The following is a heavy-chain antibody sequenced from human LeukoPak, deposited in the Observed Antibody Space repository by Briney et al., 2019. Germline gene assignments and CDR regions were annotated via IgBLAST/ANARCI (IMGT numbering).Heavy chain of an antibody. CDR2: ISYDGSNK. CDR3: ARDGAVALGYAFDI. J-gene: IGHJ3*02. D-gene: IGHD6-19*01. Sequence: GGSLRLSCAASGFTFSSYAMHWVRQAPGKGLEWVAVISYDGSNKYYADSVKGRFTISRDNSKNTLYLQMNSLRAEDTAVYYCARDGAVALGYAFDIWGQGTMVTVSS. V-gene: IGHV3-30*04. CDR1: GFTFSSYA.